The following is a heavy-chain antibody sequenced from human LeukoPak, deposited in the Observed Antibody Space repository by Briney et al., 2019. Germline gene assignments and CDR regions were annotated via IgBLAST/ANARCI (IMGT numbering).Heavy chain of an antibody. CDR2: ISGSGGST. CDR3: AKEQQLWLLGYFDY. CDR1: GLTFSSYA. J-gene: IGHJ4*02. V-gene: IGHV3-23*01. Sequence: GGSLRLSCAASGLTFSSYAMSWVRQAPRKGLEWVSTISGSGGSTDYAESVKGRFTISRDNSKNTLYLQMNSLRAEDTAVYYCAKEQQLWLLGYFDYWGQGALVTVSS. D-gene: IGHD5-18*01.